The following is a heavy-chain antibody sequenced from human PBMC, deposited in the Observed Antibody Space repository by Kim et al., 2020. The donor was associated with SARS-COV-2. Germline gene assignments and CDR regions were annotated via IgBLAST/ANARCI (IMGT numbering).Heavy chain of an antibody. CDR3: ARVLAHYQLAGDY. J-gene: IGHJ4*02. D-gene: IGHD6-6*01. Sequence: GGSLRLSCAASGFTFSSYGMHWVRQAPGKGLEWVAVIWYDGSNKYYADSVKGRFTISRDNSKNTLYLQMNSLRAEDTAVYYCARVLAHYQLAGDYWGQGTLVTVSS. CDR1: GFTFSSYG. V-gene: IGHV3-33*01. CDR2: IWYDGSNK.